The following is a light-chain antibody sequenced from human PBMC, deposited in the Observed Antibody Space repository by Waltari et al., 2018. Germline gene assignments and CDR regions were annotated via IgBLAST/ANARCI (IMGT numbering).Light chain of an antibody. CDR1: SSDVGGYNY. V-gene: IGLV2-11*01. J-gene: IGLJ2*01. CDR3: CSYAGSYTFE. Sequence: QSALTQPRSVSGSPGQSVTISCTGTSSDVGGYNYVSWYQQHPGKAPKLMIYDVSKRPSGVPDRFSDSKSGNTASLTISGLQAEDEADYYCCSYAGSYTFEFGGGTKLTVL. CDR2: DVS.